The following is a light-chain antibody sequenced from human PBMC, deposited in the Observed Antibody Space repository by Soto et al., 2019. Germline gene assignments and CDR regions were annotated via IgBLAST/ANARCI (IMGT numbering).Light chain of an antibody. CDR2: AAS. J-gene: IGKJ1*01. CDR1: QSISSF. V-gene: IGKV1-39*01. CDR3: QQSYSIPWT. Sequence: DIQMTQSPSSLSASIGDRVTITCRASQSISSFLNWYQQKPGKAPKLLIYAASSLQSGVPSRFSGGESGTDFTLTISSLQPEDFATYYCQQSYSIPWTFGQGTKVDIK.